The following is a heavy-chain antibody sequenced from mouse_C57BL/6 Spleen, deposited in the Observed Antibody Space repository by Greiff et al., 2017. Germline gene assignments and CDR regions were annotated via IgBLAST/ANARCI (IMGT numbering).Heavy chain of an antibody. CDR3: VRHPDLSGAY. Sequence: EVQLQESGGGLVQPKGSLKLSCAASGFSFNTYAMNWVRQAPGKGLEWVARIRSKSNNYATYYADSVKDRFTISRDDSESMLYLQMNNLKTEDTAMYYCVRHPDLSGAYWGQGTLVTVSA. J-gene: IGHJ3*01. D-gene: IGHD3-1*01. CDR2: IRSKSNNYAT. CDR1: GFSFNTYA. V-gene: IGHV10-1*01.